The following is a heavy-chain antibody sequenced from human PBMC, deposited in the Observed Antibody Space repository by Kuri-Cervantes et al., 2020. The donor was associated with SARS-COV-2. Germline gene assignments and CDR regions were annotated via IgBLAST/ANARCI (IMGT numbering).Heavy chain of an antibody. CDR1: GGSFSGYY. J-gene: IGHJ6*03. D-gene: IGHD3-10*01. CDR3: ARVISSSYGSGSYYYYYYYMDV. V-gene: IGHV4-34*01. CDR2: INHSGST. Sequence: SETLSLTCAVYGGSFSGYYWSWIRQPSGKGLEWIGEINHSGSTNYNPSLKSRVTISVDTSKNQFSLKLSSVTAADTAVYYCARVISSSYGSGSYYYYYYYMDVWGKGTTVTVSS.